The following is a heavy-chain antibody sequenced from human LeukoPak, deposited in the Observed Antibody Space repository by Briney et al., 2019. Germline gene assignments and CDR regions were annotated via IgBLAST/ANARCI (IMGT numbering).Heavy chain of an antibody. D-gene: IGHD2-21*01. CDR3: ARRFPNAFDI. Sequence: ASVKVSCKASGYTFTTNYYMDWVRQAPGQGLEWMGRINPSGGTTTYAQRFQGRVTMTRDTSTSTVYMELSSLTSEDTAVYYCARRFPNAFDIWGQGTMVTVSS. CDR2: INPSGGTT. CDR1: GYTFTTNYY. J-gene: IGHJ3*02. V-gene: IGHV1-46*01.